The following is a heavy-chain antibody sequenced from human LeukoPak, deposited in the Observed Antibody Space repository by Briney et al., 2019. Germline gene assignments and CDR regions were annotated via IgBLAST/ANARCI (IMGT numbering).Heavy chain of an antibody. CDR1: GFTFSSYS. V-gene: IGHV3-21*01. CDR2: ISSSSSYI. J-gene: IGHJ4*02. Sequence: PGGSLRLSCAASGFTFSSYSMNWVRQAPGKGLEWVSSISSSSSYIYYADSVKGRFTISRDNAKNSLYLQMNSLRAEDTAVYYCARDGDYGDYIDYWGQGTLVTVSS. D-gene: IGHD4-17*01. CDR3: ARDGDYGDYIDY.